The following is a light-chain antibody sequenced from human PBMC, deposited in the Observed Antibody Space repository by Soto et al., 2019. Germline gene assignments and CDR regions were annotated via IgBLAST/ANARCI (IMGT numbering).Light chain of an antibody. J-gene: IGKJ1*01. Sequence: EVVMTQSPATLSVSPGERATLSCRASQSVSNNYLAWYQQKHGQAPRLXIYGASNRATGIPDRFSGRGSGTDFTLTISRLQPEDFAEYHCQQYNNWPQTVGQGTKVDI. V-gene: IGKV3D-15*01. CDR2: GAS. CDR1: QSVSNN. CDR3: QQYNNWPQT.